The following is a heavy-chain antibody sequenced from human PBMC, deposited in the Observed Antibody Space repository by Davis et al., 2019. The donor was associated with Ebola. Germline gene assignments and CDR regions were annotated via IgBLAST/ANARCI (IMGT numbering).Heavy chain of an antibody. CDR3: ARAQFPTTSNH. V-gene: IGHV1-18*01. CDR2: INPHNGNT. D-gene: IGHD1-1*01. Sequence: ASVKVSCKASGYTFTSYGISWVRQAPGQGLEWMGWINPHNGNTNYAQNVQGRVTMTTDTSTTTAYMEVGSLTSDDTAVYYCARAQFPTTSNHWGQGTLVTVSS. CDR1: GYTFTSYG. J-gene: IGHJ5*02.